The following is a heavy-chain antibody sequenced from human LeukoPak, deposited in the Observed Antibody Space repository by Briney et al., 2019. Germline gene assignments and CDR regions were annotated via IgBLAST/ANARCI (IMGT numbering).Heavy chain of an antibody. CDR2: ISGSGGST. CDR1: GFTFSSYA. D-gene: IGHD3-10*01. J-gene: IGHJ4*02. V-gene: IGHV3-23*01. CDR3: AKDGRTYYYGSGFVPAHFDY. Sequence: GGSLRLSCAASGFTFSSYAISWVRQAPGKGLEWVSAISGSGGSTYYADSVKGRFTISRDNSKNTLYLQMNSLRAEDTAVYYCAKDGRTYYYGSGFVPAHFDYWGQGTLVTVSS.